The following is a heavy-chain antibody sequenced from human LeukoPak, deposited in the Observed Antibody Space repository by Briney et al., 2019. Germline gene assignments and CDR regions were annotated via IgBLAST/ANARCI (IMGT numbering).Heavy chain of an antibody. J-gene: IGHJ4*02. Sequence: ASVKVSCKASGYTFTDYYMQWVRQAPGQGLEWMGWINPNSGGTNYAQKFQGRVTMTRDTSINTAYMELSRLRSDDTAVYYRARDKAAGLGIFDYWGQGTLVTVSS. CDR1: GYTFTDYY. CDR3: ARDKAAGLGIFDY. V-gene: IGHV1-2*02. D-gene: IGHD6-13*01. CDR2: INPNSGGT.